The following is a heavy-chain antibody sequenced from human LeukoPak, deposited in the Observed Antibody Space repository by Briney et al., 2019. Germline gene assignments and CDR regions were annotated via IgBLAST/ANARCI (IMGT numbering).Heavy chain of an antibody. CDR2: IIPILGIA. Sequence: ASVKVSSKASGGTFSSYAISCVRQAPGQGLEWMGRIIPILGIANYAQKFQGRVTITADKSTSTAYMELSSLRSEDTAVYYCARWVAATPYYFDYWGQGTLVTVSA. D-gene: IGHD2-15*01. CDR3: ARWVAATPYYFDY. V-gene: IGHV1-69*04. CDR1: GGTFSSYA. J-gene: IGHJ4*02.